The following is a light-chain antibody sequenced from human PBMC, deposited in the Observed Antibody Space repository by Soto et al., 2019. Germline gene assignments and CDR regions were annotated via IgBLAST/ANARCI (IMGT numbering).Light chain of an antibody. CDR1: QSVSSSY. J-gene: IGKJ2*01. CDR3: QQYDSSPPT. Sequence: EIVLTQSPGTLSLSPGERATLSCRASQSVSSSYLAWYQQKPGQAPRLPMYGAFIMATGIPDRFSGSGSGTDFTLTISRPEPEDFAVYYCQQYDSSPPTFGQGTKLEIK. CDR2: GAF. V-gene: IGKV3-20*01.